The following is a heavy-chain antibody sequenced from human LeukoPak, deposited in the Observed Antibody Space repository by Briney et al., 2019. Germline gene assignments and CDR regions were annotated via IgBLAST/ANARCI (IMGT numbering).Heavy chain of an antibody. CDR3: ANSDPDWDWFDP. V-gene: IGHV3-23*01. J-gene: IGHJ5*02. CDR2: ISGSGGST. D-gene: IGHD3/OR15-3a*01. Sequence: GGSLSPSFPPSESTFSSLAMSWVRQAQGKGREWFSAISGSGGSTYYADSVKGRFTISRDNSKNTLYLQMNSLRAEDTPVYYCANSDPDWDWFDPWGQGTLVTVSS. CDR1: ESTFSSLA.